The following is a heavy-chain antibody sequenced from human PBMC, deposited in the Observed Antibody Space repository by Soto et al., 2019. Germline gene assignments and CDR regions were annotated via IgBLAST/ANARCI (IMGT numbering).Heavy chain of an antibody. V-gene: IGHV3-30*18. J-gene: IGHJ3*02. CDR3: AKGVGGRCYGYCAFDI. Sequence: RRLSCAASGFTFSNYDMHWVRQAPDKGLEWVAIISYDGSNKYYADSVKGRFTISRDNSKNTLYLQMNSLRAEDTAVYYCAKGVGGRCYGYCAFDIWGQGTMVTVSS. CDR2: ISYDGSNK. D-gene: IGHD5-18*01. CDR1: GFTFSNYD.